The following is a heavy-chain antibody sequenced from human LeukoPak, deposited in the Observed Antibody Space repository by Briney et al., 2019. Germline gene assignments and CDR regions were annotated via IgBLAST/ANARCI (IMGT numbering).Heavy chain of an antibody. V-gene: IGHV4-34*01. J-gene: IGHJ5*02. Sequence: KPSETLSLTCAVYGGSFSGYYWSWIRQPPGKGLEWIGEINHSGSTNYNPSLKSRVTISVDTSKNQFSLKLSSVTAADTAVYYCARGYEDWFDPWGQGTLVTVSS. CDR1: GGSFSGYY. CDR2: INHSGST. D-gene: IGHD5-12*01. CDR3: ARGYEDWFDP.